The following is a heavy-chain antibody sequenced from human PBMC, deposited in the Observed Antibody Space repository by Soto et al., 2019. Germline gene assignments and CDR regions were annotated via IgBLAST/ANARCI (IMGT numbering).Heavy chain of an antibody. V-gene: IGHV4-31*03. CDR1: GGSINSGAYH. CDR2: ISYRGTT. J-gene: IGHJ5*02. D-gene: IGHD1-1*01. CDR3: ARMSATGTRWFDL. Sequence: QVQLQESGPRLVKPSQDLSLTCTVSGGSINSGAYHWSWVRQHPGKGLEWIGAISYRGTTYSNPSLQSRTTMSVDPSKTQLSLKLSSVTAADTAVYYCARMSATGTRWFDLWGPGTLVTVSS.